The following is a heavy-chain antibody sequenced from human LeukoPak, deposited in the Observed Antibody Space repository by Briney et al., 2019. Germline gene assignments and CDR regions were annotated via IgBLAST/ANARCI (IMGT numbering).Heavy chain of an antibody. CDR2: IYWDDDK. CDR3: AHRRPYYDSSGYFRVSNAFDI. CDR1: GFSLSTSGVG. J-gene: IGHJ3*02. Sequence: SGPTLVNPRQTLTLTCTFSGFSLSTSGVGVGWIRQPPGKALEWLALIYWDDDKRYSPSLKSRLTITKDTSKNQVVLTMTNMDPVDTATYYCAHRRPYYDSSGYFRVSNAFDIWGQGTMVTVSS. D-gene: IGHD3-22*01. V-gene: IGHV2-5*02.